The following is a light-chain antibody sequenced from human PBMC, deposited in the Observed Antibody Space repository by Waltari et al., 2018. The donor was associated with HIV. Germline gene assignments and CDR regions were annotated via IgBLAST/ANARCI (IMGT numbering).Light chain of an antibody. Sequence: QSALTQPASASGSPGQSITISCTGSSSDVGSYNLVSWYQQHPGKAPKLMIYEGINRPSGISNRFSGSKSGNTASLTISGLQAEDEADYYCCSYAGSSNWVFGGGTKLTVL. V-gene: IGLV2-23*01. CDR3: CSYAGSSNWV. CDR2: EGI. J-gene: IGLJ3*02. CDR1: SSDVGSYNL.